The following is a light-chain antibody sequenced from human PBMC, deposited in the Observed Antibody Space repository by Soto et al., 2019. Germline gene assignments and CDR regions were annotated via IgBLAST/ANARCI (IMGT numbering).Light chain of an antibody. V-gene: IGKV4-1*01. CDR1: QSILYSSNNKNY. CDR2: WAS. CDR3: QQYYTPPYT. Sequence: DIVMTQSPDSLAVSLGERATINCKSSQSILYSSNNKNYLAWYQHKPGQPPKLLIYWASTRESGVPDRFSGSGSGTDFTLTISSLQAEDVAVYYFQQYYTPPYTFGQGTKLEIK. J-gene: IGKJ2*01.